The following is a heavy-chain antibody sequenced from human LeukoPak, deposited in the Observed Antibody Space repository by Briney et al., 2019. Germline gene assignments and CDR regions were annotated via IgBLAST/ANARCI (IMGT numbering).Heavy chain of an antibody. D-gene: IGHD2-21*02. Sequence: PSETLSLTCTVSGGSISSYYWSWLRQPPGKGLEYIGYTHYSGATNYNPSLKSRVTISLDTSGNQFSLKLSSVIAADTAVYYCASGYCGGACQLGGVDMWGQGTMVTVSS. CDR2: THYSGAT. V-gene: IGHV4-59*01. CDR1: GGSISSYY. CDR3: ASGYCGGACQLGGVDM. J-gene: IGHJ3*02.